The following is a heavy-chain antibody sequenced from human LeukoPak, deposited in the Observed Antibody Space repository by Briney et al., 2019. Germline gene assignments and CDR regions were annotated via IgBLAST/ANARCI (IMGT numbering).Heavy chain of an antibody. CDR3: ARGDILPAEYSYYYIDV. J-gene: IGHJ6*03. CDR1: GGSISSYY. V-gene: IGHV4-59*01. Sequence: SETLSLTCTASGGSISSYYWSWIRQPPGKGLEWVGDIYYSGSTNYNPSPKSRGTISVDKYKKQFSLKLISCPAAAPAAFYFARGDILPAEYSYYYIDVWGKETTVSVSS. CDR2: IYYSGST.